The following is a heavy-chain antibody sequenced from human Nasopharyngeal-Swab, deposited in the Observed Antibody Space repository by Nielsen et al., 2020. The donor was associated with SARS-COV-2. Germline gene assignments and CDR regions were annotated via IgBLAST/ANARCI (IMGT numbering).Heavy chain of an antibody. Sequence: GGSLRLSCAASGFTFNNYNFNSVRQAPGKGLEWVSSISSSSSYIYYADSVKGRFTISRDNAKNSLYLQMNSLRAEDTAVYYCARGGLDYDFWSAYFMDVWGQGTTVTVSS. J-gene: IGHJ6*02. CDR3: ARGGLDYDFWSAYFMDV. CDR1: GFTFNNYN. D-gene: IGHD3-3*01. V-gene: IGHV3-21*01. CDR2: ISSSSSYI.